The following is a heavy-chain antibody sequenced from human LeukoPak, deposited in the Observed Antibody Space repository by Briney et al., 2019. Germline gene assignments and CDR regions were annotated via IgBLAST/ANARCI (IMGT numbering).Heavy chain of an antibody. Sequence: GGSLSLSCSAFGFAVTDFSMSWVRQAPGKGLDWVSGLSGSRTGTYFADSVKGRFTISRDTSKNTLYLQMNSLRAEDTAIYYSAKDNYTTPNLFDQWGQGTLVTVSS. CDR3: AKDNYTTPNLFDQ. J-gene: IGHJ4*02. D-gene: IGHD2-15*01. CDR2: LSGSRTGT. CDR1: GFAVTDFS. V-gene: IGHV3-23*01.